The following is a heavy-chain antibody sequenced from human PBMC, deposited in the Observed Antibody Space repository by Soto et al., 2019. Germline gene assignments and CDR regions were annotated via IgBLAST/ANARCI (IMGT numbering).Heavy chain of an antibody. J-gene: IGHJ6*02. CDR1: GFTFSSYW. CDR3: ARVQVKARGMDV. Sequence: EVQLVESGGGLVQPGGSLRLSCAASGFTFSSYWMHWVRQAPGKGLVWVSRINSDGSSTSYADSVKGRFTISRDNAKNTLYLQMNSLRAEDTAVYYCARVQVKARGMDVWGQGTTVTVSS. D-gene: IGHD3-10*01. V-gene: IGHV3-74*01. CDR2: INSDGSST.